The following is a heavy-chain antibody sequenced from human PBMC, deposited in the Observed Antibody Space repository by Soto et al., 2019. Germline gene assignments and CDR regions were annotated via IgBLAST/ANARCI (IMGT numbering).Heavy chain of an antibody. Sequence: PGGSLRLSCIASGFTFSSYGMHWVRQAPGKGVEWVAVIWYDGSNKYYADSVKGRFTISRDNSKTTLYLQMNSLRAEDTAVYYCARDFGFGYYDFWSGYYTDGLKGGYYYGMDVWGQGTTVTVSS. J-gene: IGHJ6*02. V-gene: IGHV3-33*08. CDR3: ARDFGFGYYDFWSGYYTDGLKGGYYYGMDV. D-gene: IGHD3-3*01. CDR1: GFTFSSYG. CDR2: IWYDGSNK.